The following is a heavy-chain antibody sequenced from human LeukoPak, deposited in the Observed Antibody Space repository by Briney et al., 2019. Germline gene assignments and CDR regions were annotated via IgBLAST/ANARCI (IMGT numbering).Heavy chain of an antibody. D-gene: IGHD3-22*01. J-gene: IGHJ6*03. Sequence: SETLSLTCTVSGGSISTSNYYWGWIRQPPGKGLEWIGSIYYSGSTYYNPSLKSRVTISVDTSKNQFSLKLSSVTAADTAVYYCARLLSYDSSGYGPDYYMDVWGKGTTVTISS. V-gene: IGHV4-39*01. CDR2: IYYSGST. CDR3: ARLLSYDSSGYGPDYYMDV. CDR1: GGSISTSNYY.